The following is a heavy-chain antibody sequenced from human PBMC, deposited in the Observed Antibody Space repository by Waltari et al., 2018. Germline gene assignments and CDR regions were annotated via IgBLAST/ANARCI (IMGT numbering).Heavy chain of an antibody. V-gene: IGHV1-69*04. D-gene: IGHD2-15*01. J-gene: IGHJ4*02. Sequence: QVQLVQSGAEVKKPGSSVKVSCKASGGTFSSYAISWVRQAPGQGIEWMGVIIPILGIANYAQKFQGRVTITADESTSTAYMELSSLRSEDTAVYYCARVVVVAATSPYYFDYWGQGTLVTVSS. CDR3: ARVVVVAATSPYYFDY. CDR1: GGTFSSYA. CDR2: IIPILGIA.